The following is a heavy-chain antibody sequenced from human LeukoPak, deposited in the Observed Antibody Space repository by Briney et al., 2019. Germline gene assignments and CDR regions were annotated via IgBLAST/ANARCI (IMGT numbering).Heavy chain of an antibody. CDR2: ISGSGGST. D-gene: IGHD7-27*01. CDR3: AKDPWGTGDVY. V-gene: IGHV3-23*01. J-gene: IGHJ4*02. CDR1: GFTFSSYA. Sequence: GGSLRLSCAASGFTFSSYAMSWVRQAPGKGLEWVSAISGSGGSTYYADSVKGRFTISRDNSKNTLYLQMNSLRAEDTAAYYCAKDPWGTGDVYWGQGTLVTVSS.